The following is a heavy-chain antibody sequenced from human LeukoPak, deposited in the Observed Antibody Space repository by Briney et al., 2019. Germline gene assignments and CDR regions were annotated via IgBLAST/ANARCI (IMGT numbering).Heavy chain of an antibody. CDR1: GGTFSSYA. CDR3: AREDYSSSWYFSYYYYYYGMDV. J-gene: IGHJ6*02. CDR2: IIPIFGTA. D-gene: IGHD6-13*01. V-gene: IGHV1-69*01. Sequence: ASVKVSCKASGGTFSSYAISWVRQAPGQGLEWMGGIIPIFGTANYAQKFQGRVTITADESTSTAYMELSSLGSEETAVYYCAREDYSSSWYFSYYYYYYGMDVWGQGTTVTVSS.